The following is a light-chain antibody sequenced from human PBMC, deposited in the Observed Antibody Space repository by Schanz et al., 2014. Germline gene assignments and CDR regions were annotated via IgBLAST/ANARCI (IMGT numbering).Light chain of an antibody. CDR3: QQYDTARVT. J-gene: IGKJ2*01. V-gene: IGKV3-20*01. CDR1: QSVSSTF. CDR2: GAY. Sequence: EIVLTQSPGTLSLSPGERAALSCRASQSVSSTFLAWYQEKPGQALRLLIYGAYSRGTGIPDRFSGSGSGTDFTLSISRLEPEDCAVYYCQQYDTARVTFGQGTRLESK.